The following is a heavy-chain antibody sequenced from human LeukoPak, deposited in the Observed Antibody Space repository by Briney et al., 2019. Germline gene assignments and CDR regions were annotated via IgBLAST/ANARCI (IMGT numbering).Heavy chain of an antibody. Sequence: GGSLRLSCAASGFTFSSYGMHWVRQAPGKGLEWVAFIRYDGSNKYYADSVKGRFTISRDNSKNTLYLQMNSLRAEDTAVYYCAKDYAYVWGSYRSTYYFDYWGQGTLVTVSS. D-gene: IGHD3-16*02. CDR1: GFTFSSYG. V-gene: IGHV3-30*02. CDR3: AKDYAYVWGSYRSTYYFDY. CDR2: IRYDGSNK. J-gene: IGHJ4*02.